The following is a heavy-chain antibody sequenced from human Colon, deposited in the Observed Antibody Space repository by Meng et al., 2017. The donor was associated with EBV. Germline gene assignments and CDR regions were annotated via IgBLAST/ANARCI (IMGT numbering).Heavy chain of an antibody. CDR3: ARRGPSGNFSP. CDR2: IDHRGNI. Sequence: QGQSQHWGAGLLKPSETLSRSCAVYGGSFRDYYWTWIRHPPGKGLEWIGEIDHRGNIKYNPSLKSRVTISLDTSKKQFSLKVSSVTAADSAVYYCARRGPSGNFSPWSQGALVTVSS. CDR1: GGSFRDYY. J-gene: IGHJ5*02. D-gene: IGHD3-10*01. V-gene: IGHV4-34*01.